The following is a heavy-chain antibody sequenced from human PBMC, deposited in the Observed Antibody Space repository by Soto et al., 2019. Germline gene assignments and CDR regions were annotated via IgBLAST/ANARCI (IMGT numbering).Heavy chain of an antibody. CDR3: VNRTVSSGASLDP. D-gene: IGHD6-25*01. CDR1: GFSLSTTGEG. Sequence: SGPTLVNPTQTLTLNCAFSGFSLSTTGEGVGWFRQPPGKAPEWLALIYWDDDVRYSPSLRNRLTITKDTSENQVVLTMTNIDPLETAPYYCVNRTVSSGASLDPWGQGIMVTVYS. J-gene: IGHJ5*02. V-gene: IGHV2-5*02. CDR2: IYWDDDV.